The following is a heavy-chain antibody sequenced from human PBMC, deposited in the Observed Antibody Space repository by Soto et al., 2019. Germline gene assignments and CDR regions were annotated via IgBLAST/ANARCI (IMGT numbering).Heavy chain of an antibody. J-gene: IGHJ5*02. Sequence: LSLTCTVSGGSISSYYWSLIRQPPGKGLEWIGYIYYSGSTNYNPSLKSRVTISVDTSKNQFSLKLSSVTAADTAVYYCARDRVATFNNWFDPWGQGTLVTVSS. CDR1: GGSISSYY. D-gene: IGHD5-12*01. CDR2: IYYSGST. V-gene: IGHV4-59*01. CDR3: ARDRVATFNNWFDP.